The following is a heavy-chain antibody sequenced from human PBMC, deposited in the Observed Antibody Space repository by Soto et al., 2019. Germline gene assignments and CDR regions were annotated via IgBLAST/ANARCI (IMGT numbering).Heavy chain of an antibody. V-gene: IGHV1-8*01. Sequence: GLEWMGWMNPNSGNTGYAQKFQGRVTMTRNTSISTAYMELSSLRSEDTAVYYCARKIIAVSGTGVYYFDYWGQGTLVTVSS. J-gene: IGHJ4*02. CDR2: MNPNSGNT. D-gene: IGHD6-19*01. CDR3: ARKIIAVSGTGVYYFDY.